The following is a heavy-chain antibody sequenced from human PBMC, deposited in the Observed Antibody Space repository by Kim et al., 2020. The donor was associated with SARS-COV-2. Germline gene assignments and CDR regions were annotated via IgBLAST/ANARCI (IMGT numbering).Heavy chain of an antibody. Sequence: SETLSLTCTVSGGSISSSSYYWGWIRQPPGKGLEWIGSIYYSGSTYYNPSLKSRVTISVDTSKNQFSLKLSSVTAADTAVYYCARGVEDSSGPFDIWGQGTMVTVSS. CDR3: ARGVEDSSGPFDI. J-gene: IGHJ3*02. CDR1: GGSISSSSYY. D-gene: IGHD3-22*01. CDR2: IYYSGST. V-gene: IGHV4-39*07.